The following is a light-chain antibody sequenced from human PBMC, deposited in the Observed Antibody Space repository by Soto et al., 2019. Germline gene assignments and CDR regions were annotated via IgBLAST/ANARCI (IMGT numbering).Light chain of an antibody. CDR2: AAS. J-gene: IGKJ2*01. Sequence: DIQMTQSPSSLSASVGDRVTITCRASQGIINYLAWYQQKPAKVPKLLIYAASTLQSGVPSRFIGSGSGTDFTLTISSLQPEDVATYYCQKYNSAPHTFGQGTKLEIK. CDR1: QGIINY. CDR3: QKYNSAPHT. V-gene: IGKV1-27*01.